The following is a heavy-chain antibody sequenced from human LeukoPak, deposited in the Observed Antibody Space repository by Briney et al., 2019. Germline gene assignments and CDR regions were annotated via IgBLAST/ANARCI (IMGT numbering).Heavy chain of an antibody. CDR1: GGIFSSFA. Sequence: SVKVSCKASGGIFSSFAISWVRQAPGQGLEWMGRVIPILGIANYAQKFQGRVTITADTSTSTAYMELSSLRSEDTAVYYCARANGSGSYGPRYYYGMDVWGQGTTVTVSS. J-gene: IGHJ6*02. CDR2: VIPILGIA. V-gene: IGHV1-69*04. D-gene: IGHD3-10*01. CDR3: ARANGSGSYGPRYYYGMDV.